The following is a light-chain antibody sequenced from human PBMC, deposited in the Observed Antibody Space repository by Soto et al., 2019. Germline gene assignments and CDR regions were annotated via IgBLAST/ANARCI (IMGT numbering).Light chain of an antibody. CDR1: QSVRSSL. CDR3: QQYGSPWP. V-gene: IGKV3-20*01. CDR2: GAS. Sequence: ETVLTQSPGTLSLSPGERATLTCRASQSVRSSLVAWYQHKPGQTPRLLIYGASSMATGTPGRFGGSGSATASTLTISRLEPDDFAVYYCQQYGSPWPFGQGTKVEIK. J-gene: IGKJ1*01.